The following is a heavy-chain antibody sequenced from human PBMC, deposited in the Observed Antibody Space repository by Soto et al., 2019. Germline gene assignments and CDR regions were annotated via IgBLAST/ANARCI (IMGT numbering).Heavy chain of an antibody. J-gene: IGHJ4*02. Sequence: SETLSLTCAVYGGSFSGSYWSWIRQPPGKGLERIGEIDHGGSTNYNPSLKTRVTISVDTSKNHFSLKLSSVTAADTAVYYCARAYQVLGLYYFDYWGQGAPVTVSS. CDR3: ARAYQVLGLYYFDY. D-gene: IGHD2-2*01. CDR1: GGSFSGSY. CDR2: IDHGGST. V-gene: IGHV4-34*01.